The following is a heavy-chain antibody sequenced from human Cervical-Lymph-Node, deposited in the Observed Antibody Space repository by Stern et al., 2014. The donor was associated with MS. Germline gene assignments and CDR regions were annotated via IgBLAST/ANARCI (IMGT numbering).Heavy chain of an antibody. CDR2: ISYTGTT. D-gene: IGHD2-21*02. Sequence: VQLVESGPGLVKPSETLSLTCTVSGGAVSDYYWTWIRQRPGKGLEWIGYISYTGTTNYNPSLPSRVTITLDTSQNQVSLRLRSVTAADTAVYYCARDPSTTASDWFFDLWGRGSLVTVSS. J-gene: IGHJ2*01. CDR1: GGAVSDYY. V-gene: IGHV4-59*02. CDR3: ARDPSTTASDWFFDL.